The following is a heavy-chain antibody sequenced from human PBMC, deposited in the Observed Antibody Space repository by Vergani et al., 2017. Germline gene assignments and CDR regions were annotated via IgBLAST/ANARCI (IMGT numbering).Heavy chain of an antibody. V-gene: IGHV1-69*01. J-gene: IGHJ6*03. D-gene: IGHD1-26*01. CDR1: GGTFSSYA. CDR2: IIPIFGTA. Sequence: QVQLLQSGAEVKKPGSSVKVSCKASGGTFSSYAISWVRQAPGQGLGWMGGIIPIFGTANYAQKFQGRVTITADESTSTDYMELSSLRSEDTAVYYCARGEDPAYYYYYYMDVWGKGTTVTVSS. CDR3: ARGEDPAYYYYYYMDV.